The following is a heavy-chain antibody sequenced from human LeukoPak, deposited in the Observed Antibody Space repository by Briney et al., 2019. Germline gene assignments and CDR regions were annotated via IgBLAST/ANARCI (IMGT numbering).Heavy chain of an antibody. CDR1: GGSIFSGDYY. CDR2: IYYNGIT. Sequence: SQTLSLTCTVSGGSIFSGDYYWNWIRQPSGKGLEWIGYIYYNGITYYNPSLESRVTISVDTSKNQFSLKLSSVTAADTAVYYCARGDYNDGAGYLDHWGQGTLVPVSS. D-gene: IGHD3-22*01. V-gene: IGHV4-30-4*01. CDR3: ARGDYNDGAGYLDH. J-gene: IGHJ5*02.